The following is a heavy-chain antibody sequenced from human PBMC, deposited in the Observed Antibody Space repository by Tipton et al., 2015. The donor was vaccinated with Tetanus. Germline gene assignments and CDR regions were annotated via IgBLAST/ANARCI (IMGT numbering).Heavy chain of an antibody. CDR1: QFTFRAYW. D-gene: IGHD5-24*01. V-gene: IGHV3-7*01. CDR3: ARRARQFPASIDY. J-gene: IGHJ4*02. Sequence: SLRLSCAASQFTFRAYWMDWVRQAPGKGLEWVANIHPDGSEMNYVDSVKGRFTISRDNAKTSLYLQMNNLRVEDTAVYYCARRARQFPASIDYWGQGTLVTVSS. CDR2: IHPDGSEM.